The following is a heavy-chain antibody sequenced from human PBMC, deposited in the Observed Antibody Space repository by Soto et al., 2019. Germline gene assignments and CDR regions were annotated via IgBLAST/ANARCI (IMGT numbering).Heavy chain of an antibody. CDR2: IKQDGSEK. D-gene: IGHD3-16*01. CDR3: ARGGSESDY. CDR1: GFTFSYYW. Sequence: EVQLVESGGDLVQPGGSLRLSCAASGFTFSYYWMSWVRQAPGKGLEWVANIKQDGSEKSYVDSVKGRFSISRDNAKNSLYLQMNSPRADDTAMYYCARGGSESDYWGQGTLVTVAS. V-gene: IGHV3-7*01. J-gene: IGHJ4*02.